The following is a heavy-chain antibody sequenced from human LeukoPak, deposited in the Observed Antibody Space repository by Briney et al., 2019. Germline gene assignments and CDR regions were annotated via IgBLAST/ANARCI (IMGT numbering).Heavy chain of an antibody. Sequence: SVKVSCEASGGTFSSYAISWVRQAPGQGLEWMGGIIPIFGTANYAQKFQGRVTITADESTSTAYMELSSLRSEDTAVYYCASRGVVAATPIDGDWFDPWGQGTLVTVSS. V-gene: IGHV1-69*01. CDR2: IIPIFGTA. J-gene: IGHJ5*02. CDR3: ASRGVVAATPIDGDWFDP. CDR1: GGTFSSYA. D-gene: IGHD2-15*01.